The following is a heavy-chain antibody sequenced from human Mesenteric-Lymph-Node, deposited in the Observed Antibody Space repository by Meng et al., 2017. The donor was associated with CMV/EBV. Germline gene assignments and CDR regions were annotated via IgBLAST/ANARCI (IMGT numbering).Heavy chain of an antibody. V-gene: IGHV3-48*03. D-gene: IGHD3-10*01. CDR3: ARVGEGSGTSGGMDV. CDR2: ISSSGVTI. Sequence: GESLKISCAPSGFTFSGFEMNWVRQAPGKGLEWLSYISSSGVTIYYGDSVKGRFTISRDNAKNSLHLQMNSLRAEDTAVYYCARVGEGSGTSGGMDVWGQGTTVTVSS. J-gene: IGHJ6*02. CDR1: GFTFSGFE.